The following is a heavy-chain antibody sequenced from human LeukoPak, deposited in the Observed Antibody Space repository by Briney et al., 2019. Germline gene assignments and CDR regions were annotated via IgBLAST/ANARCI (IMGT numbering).Heavy chain of an antibody. CDR2: INTYDSNT. J-gene: IGHJ5*02. Sequence: ASVKVSCKASGYTFTTYGISWVRQAPGQGLEWMGWINTYDSNTNYAQKFQGRVTVTTDTSTSTAYMEVRSLRSDDTAVYYCARHRGGGPSPLGWFDPWGQGTLVTVSS. CDR1: GYTFTTYG. D-gene: IGHD3-10*01. V-gene: IGHV1-18*01. CDR3: ARHRGGGPSPLGWFDP.